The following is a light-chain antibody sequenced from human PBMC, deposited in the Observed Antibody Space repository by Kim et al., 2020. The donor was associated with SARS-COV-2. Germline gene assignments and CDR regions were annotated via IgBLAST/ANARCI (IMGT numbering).Light chain of an antibody. Sequence: SPLSASVGDRFPITCRASQSISSWLAWYQQKPGKAPKLLIYKASSLESGVPSRFSGSGSGTEFTLTISSLQPDDFATYYCQQYRTFGQGTKVDIK. J-gene: IGKJ1*01. CDR1: QSISSW. CDR3: QQYRT. V-gene: IGKV1-5*03. CDR2: KAS.